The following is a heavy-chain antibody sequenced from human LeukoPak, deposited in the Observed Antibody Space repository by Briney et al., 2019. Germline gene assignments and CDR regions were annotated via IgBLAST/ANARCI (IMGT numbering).Heavy chain of an antibody. CDR2: IYPGDSDT. CDR1: GYSFTSYW. J-gene: IGHJ5*02. CDR3: ARSSSPGGIAAAGTSGFDP. D-gene: IGHD6-13*01. Sequence: PGESLKISCKGSGYSFTSYWIGWVRQMPGKGLEWMGIIYPGDSDTRYSPSFQGQVTISADKSISTAYLQWSSLKASDTAMYYCARSSSPGGIAAAGTSGFDPWGQRTLVTVSS. V-gene: IGHV5-51*01.